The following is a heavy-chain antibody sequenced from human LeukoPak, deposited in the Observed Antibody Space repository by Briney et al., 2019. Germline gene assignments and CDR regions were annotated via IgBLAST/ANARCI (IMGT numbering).Heavy chain of an antibody. CDR1: GGSISSSNW. CDR2: IYHSGST. J-gene: IGHJ4*02. Sequence: PSETLSLTCAVSGGSISSSNWWSWVRQPPGKGLEWIGEIYHSGSTNYNPSLKSRVTISVDKSKNQFSLKLSSVTAADTAVYYCARDLNYYDSSGYYDGGDYWGQGTLVTVSS. V-gene: IGHV4-4*02. CDR3: ARDLNYYDSSGYYDGGDY. D-gene: IGHD3-22*01.